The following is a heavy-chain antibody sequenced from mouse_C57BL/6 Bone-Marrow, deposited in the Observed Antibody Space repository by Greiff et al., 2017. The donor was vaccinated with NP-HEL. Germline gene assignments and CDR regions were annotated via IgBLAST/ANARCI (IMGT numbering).Heavy chain of an antibody. CDR3: TRADYGNYERYAMDY. V-gene: IGHV1-15*01. CDR2: IDPETGGT. J-gene: IGHJ4*01. CDR1: GYTFTDYE. D-gene: IGHD2-1*01. Sequence: QVQLKESGAELVRPGASVTLSCKASGYTFTDYEMHWVKQTPVHGLEWIGAIDPETGGTAYNQKFKGKAILTADKSSSTAYMELRSLTSEDSAVYYCTRADYGNYERYAMDYWGQGTSVTVSS.